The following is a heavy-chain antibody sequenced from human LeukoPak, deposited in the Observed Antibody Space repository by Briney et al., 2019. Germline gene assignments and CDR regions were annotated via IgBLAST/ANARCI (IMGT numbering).Heavy chain of an antibody. Sequence: GRSLRLSCSASGFTFNTYWMSWVRQAPGKGLEWVANIKQDGSEKYYVDSVKGRFSISRDNAKNSLYLQMNSLRAEDTAVYYCARDPNYWGQGTLVTVSS. CDR2: IKQDGSEK. CDR1: GFTFNTYW. J-gene: IGHJ4*02. CDR3: ARDPNY. V-gene: IGHV3-7*01.